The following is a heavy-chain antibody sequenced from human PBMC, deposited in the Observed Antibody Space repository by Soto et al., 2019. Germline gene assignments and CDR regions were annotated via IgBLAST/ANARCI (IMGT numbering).Heavy chain of an antibody. D-gene: IGHD1-1*01. Sequence: GGSLRLSCAASGFTFSSYGMHWVRQAPGKGLEWVAVIWYDGSNKYYADSVKGRFTISRDNSKNTLYLQMNSLRAEDTAVYYCARDSRDGTDSYWYFDLWGRGTLVTVSS. CDR3: ARDSRDGTDSYWYFDL. J-gene: IGHJ2*01. CDR2: IWYDGSNK. CDR1: GFTFSSYG. V-gene: IGHV3-33*01.